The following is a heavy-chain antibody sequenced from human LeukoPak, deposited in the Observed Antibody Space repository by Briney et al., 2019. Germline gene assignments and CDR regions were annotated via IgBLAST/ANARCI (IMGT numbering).Heavy chain of an antibody. J-gene: IGHJ6*03. CDR3: ARIQTVAGKDQYYYCYYMDV. CDR2: IDWDDDK. Sequence: SGPTLVNPTQTLTLTCTFSGFSLSTSGMCVSWIRQPPGKALEWLARIDWDDDKYYSTSLKTRLTISKDTSKNQVVLTMTNMDPVDTATYYCARIQTVAGKDQYYYCYYMDVWGKGTTVTVSS. CDR1: GFSLSTSGMC. D-gene: IGHD6-19*01. V-gene: IGHV2-70*11.